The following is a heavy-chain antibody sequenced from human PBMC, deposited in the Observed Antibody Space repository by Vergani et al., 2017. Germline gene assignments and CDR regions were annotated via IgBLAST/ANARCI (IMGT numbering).Heavy chain of an antibody. V-gene: IGHV1-58*01. CDR3: ARGGETIFGVGFDY. CDR2: IVVGSGNT. CDR1: GFTFTSSA. Sequence: QMQLVQSGPEVKKPGTSVKVSCKASGFTFTSSAVQWVRQARGQRLEWIGWIVVGSGNTNYAQKFQERVTITRDTSTSTVYMELSSLRSEDTAVYYCARGGETIFGVGFDYWGQGTLVTVSS. J-gene: IGHJ4*02. D-gene: IGHD3-3*01.